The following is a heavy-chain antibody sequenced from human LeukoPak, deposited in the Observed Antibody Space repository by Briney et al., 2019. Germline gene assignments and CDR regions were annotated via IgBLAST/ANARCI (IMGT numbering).Heavy chain of an antibody. CDR3: AKGTTVVTREYYYYYYYMDV. Sequence: GGSLRLSCAASGFSFSTYSMSWVRQAPGKGLEWVSVISDTGATNFYADSVKGRFTISRDNSKNTLYLQMNSLRAEDTAVYYCAKGTTVVTREYYYYYYYMDVWGKGTTVTVSS. J-gene: IGHJ6*03. V-gene: IGHV3-23*01. CDR1: GFSFSTYS. CDR2: ISDTGATN. D-gene: IGHD4-23*01.